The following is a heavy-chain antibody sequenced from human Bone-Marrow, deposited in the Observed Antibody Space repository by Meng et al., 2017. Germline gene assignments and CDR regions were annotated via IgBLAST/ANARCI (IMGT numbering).Heavy chain of an antibody. D-gene: IGHD6-19*01. J-gene: IGHJ6*02. CDR2: ISSSSSYI. Sequence: GESLKISCAASGFTFSSYSMNWVRQAPGKGLEWVSSISSSSSYIYYADSVKGRFTISRDNAKNSLYLQMNSLRAEDTAVYYCARLQWLVPLYYYYGMDVWGQGTTVTVSS. V-gene: IGHV3-21*01. CDR1: GFTFSSYS. CDR3: ARLQWLVPLYYYYGMDV.